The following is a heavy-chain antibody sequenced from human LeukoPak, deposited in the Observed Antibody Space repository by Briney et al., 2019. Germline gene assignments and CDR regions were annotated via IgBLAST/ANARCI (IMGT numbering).Heavy chain of an antibody. J-gene: IGHJ2*01. D-gene: IGHD2-15*01. V-gene: IGHV3-9*01. Sequence: GGSLRLSCAAAEFKFDAYAMHWGPQGPGKGLEWGSGLSCSSGHMEYADSVNGRFTISRDNARNSLYLQMDGLRSEDTAVYYCVRSVVVVAATPTHFDLWGRGTQVIVSS. CDR3: VRSVVVVAATPTHFDL. CDR1: EFKFDAYA. CDR2: LSCSSGHM.